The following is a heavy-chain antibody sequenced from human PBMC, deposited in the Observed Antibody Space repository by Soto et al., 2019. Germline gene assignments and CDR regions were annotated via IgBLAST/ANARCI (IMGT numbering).Heavy chain of an antibody. CDR2: INPNSGGT. CDR1: GYTFTGYY. V-gene: IGHV1-2*02. CDR3: ATLGGYCRSTSCYPNTGLYYDYGMDV. J-gene: IGHJ6*02. D-gene: IGHD2-2*01. Sequence: ASVKVSCKASGYTFTGYYMHWVRQAPGQGLEWMGWINPNSGGTNYAQKFQGRVTMTRDTSISTAYMELSRLRSDDTAVYYCATLGGYCRSTSCYPNTGLYYDYGMDVWG.